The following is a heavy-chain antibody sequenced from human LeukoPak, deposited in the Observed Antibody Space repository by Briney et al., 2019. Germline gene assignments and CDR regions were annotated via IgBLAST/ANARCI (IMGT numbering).Heavy chain of an antibody. V-gene: IGHV3-53*01. CDR2: IYSGGNT. D-gene: IGHD3-22*01. Sequence: GGSLRLSCAASGFTVSSNCMSWVRQAPGKGLEWVSVIYSGGNTYYADSVKGRFTISRDNSKNTLYLQMNSLRAEDPAVYYCARQADSSGYYYTGYFDYWGQGTLVTVSS. CDR1: GFTVSSNC. CDR3: ARQADSSGYYYTGYFDY. J-gene: IGHJ4*02.